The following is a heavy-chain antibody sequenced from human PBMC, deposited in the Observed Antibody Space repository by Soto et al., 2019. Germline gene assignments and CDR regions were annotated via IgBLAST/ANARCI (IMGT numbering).Heavy chain of an antibody. V-gene: IGHV4-61*01. D-gene: IGHD7-27*01. CDR3: ARTVMPVGNLAAFDH. CDR1: GGSVSSVKYF. Sequence: SETLSLTCNVSGGSVSSVKYFWSWIRQPPGKGLEWIAYIYNNGNTNYNPSLKRRATISVDTSKNQCSLKLTSVTAADSTVYFCARTVMPVGNLAAFDHWGQGVLVTVSS. CDR2: IYNNGNT. J-gene: IGHJ4*02.